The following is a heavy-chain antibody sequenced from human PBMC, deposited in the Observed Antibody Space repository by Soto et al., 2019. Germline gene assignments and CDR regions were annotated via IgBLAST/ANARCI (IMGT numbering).Heavy chain of an antibody. D-gene: IGHD3-10*01. V-gene: IGHV1-2*04. CDR3: ARVGGGLASLGYYGMDV. CDR2: INPNSGGT. CDR1: GYTFIGYY. Sequence: QVQLVQSGAEVKKTGASVKVSCKASGYTFIGYYIHWVRQAPGQGLEWMGWINPNSGGTNYAQRFQGWVTMTRDGSLSTADRELSRLKSADTAVYYWARVGGGLASLGYYGMDVWGQGTTVTVSS. J-gene: IGHJ6*02.